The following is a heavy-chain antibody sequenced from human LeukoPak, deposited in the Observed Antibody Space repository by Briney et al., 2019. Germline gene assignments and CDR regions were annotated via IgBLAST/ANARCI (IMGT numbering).Heavy chain of an antibody. CDR1: GGSVSTSDYY. V-gene: IGHV4-39*07. CDR3: ARIFDS. J-gene: IGHJ4*02. CDR2: IFHNGKT. Sequence: SETLSLTCTVSGGSVSTSDYYWGWIRQTPGKGLEWIGDIFHNGKTNYNPSLKSRVTISIDTSNNQFSLRLPSVTAADTAVYYCARIFDSWGQGTLVTVSS.